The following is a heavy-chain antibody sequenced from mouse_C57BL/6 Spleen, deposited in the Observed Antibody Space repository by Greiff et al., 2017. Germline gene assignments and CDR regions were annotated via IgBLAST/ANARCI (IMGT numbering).Heavy chain of an antibody. CDR2: IHPSDSDT. Sequence: QVQLKESGAELVKPGASVKVSCKASGYTFTSYWMHWVKQRPGQGLEWIGRIHPSDSDTNYNQKFKGKATLTLDKSSSTAYMQLSSLTSEDSAVYYCAHRDDGFAYWGQGTLVTVSA. V-gene: IGHV1-74*01. J-gene: IGHJ3*01. CDR1: GYTFTSYW. CDR3: AHRDDGFAY. D-gene: IGHD2-12*01.